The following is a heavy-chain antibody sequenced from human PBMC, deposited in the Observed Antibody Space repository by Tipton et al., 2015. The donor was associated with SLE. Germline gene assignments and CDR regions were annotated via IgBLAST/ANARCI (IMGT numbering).Heavy chain of an antibody. V-gene: IGHV3-7*03. Sequence: SLRLSCAASGFAFSSYWMNWVRQAPGKGLEWVANIKQDGSEKYYVGSVKGRFTISRDNAKNSLYLQMNSLRAEDTAVYYCTRRGGFTGYSSSRGAFDIWGQGTMVTVSS. CDR1: GFAFSSYW. CDR2: IKQDGSEK. D-gene: IGHD6-13*01. CDR3: TRRGGFTGYSSSRGAFDI. J-gene: IGHJ3*02.